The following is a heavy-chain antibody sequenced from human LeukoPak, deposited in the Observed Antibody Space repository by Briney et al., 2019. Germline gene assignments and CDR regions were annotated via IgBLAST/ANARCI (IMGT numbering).Heavy chain of an antibody. D-gene: IGHD6-19*01. CDR2: IKQDGSEK. V-gene: IGHV3-7*01. CDR1: GFTFSSYW. CDR3: ARGGPSGWYWDYVFDI. J-gene: IGHJ3*02. Sequence: GGSLRLSCAASGFTFSSYWMSWVRQAPGKGLEWVANIKQDGSEKYYVDSVKGRFTISRDNAKNSLYLQMNSLRAEDTAVYYCARGGPSGWYWDYVFDIWGQGTMVTVSS.